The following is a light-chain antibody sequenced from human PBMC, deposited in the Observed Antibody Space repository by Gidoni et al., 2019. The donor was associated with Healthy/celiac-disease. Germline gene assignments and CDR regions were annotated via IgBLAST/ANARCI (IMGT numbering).Light chain of an antibody. J-gene: IGKJ2*01. Sequence: DIVMTQSPLSLPVTPGEPASISCRSSQSLLHNNGYNYLDWYLQKPGQSPQLLIYLGSYRASGVPDRFSDSGSGTDFTLKISRVEAEDVGVYYCMQALQTPYTFGQXTKLEIK. CDR2: LGS. CDR1: QSLLHNNGYNY. V-gene: IGKV2-28*01. CDR3: MQALQTPYT.